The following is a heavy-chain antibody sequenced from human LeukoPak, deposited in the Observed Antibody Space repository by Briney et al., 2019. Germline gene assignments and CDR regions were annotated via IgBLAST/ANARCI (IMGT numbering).Heavy chain of an antibody. CDR2: IKQDGSEK. Sequence: GSLRLSCAASGFTFSSSWMSWVRQPPGKGLEWVATIKQDGSEKYYVDSVKGRFTISRDNAKNSLYLQMNSLRAEDTAVYFCARDSYSSGVDYWGQGTLVTVSS. CDR1: GFTFSSSW. J-gene: IGHJ4*02. D-gene: IGHD6-19*01. CDR3: ARDSYSSGVDY. V-gene: IGHV3-7*01.